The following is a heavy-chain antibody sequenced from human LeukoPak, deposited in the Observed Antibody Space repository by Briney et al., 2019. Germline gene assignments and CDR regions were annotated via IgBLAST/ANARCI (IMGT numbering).Heavy chain of an antibody. Sequence: PSETLSLTCSVSGGSISGYYWSWIRQPPGKGLEWIGYIYFTGTTNYYPSLQSRVTISLDTSKNQFSLKLRSVTAADTAVYYCARGGSWYGDWGQGTLATVSS. J-gene: IGHJ4*02. CDR2: IYFTGTT. D-gene: IGHD6-13*01. CDR1: GGSISGYY. V-gene: IGHV4-59*08. CDR3: ARGGSWYGD.